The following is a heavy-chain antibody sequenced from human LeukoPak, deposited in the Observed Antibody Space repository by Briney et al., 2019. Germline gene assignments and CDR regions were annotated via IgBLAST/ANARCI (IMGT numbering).Heavy chain of an antibody. V-gene: IGHV3-74*01. CDR3: VRLYKIEGADL. J-gene: IGHJ2*01. Sequence: GGSLRLSCAASGFTFSTYWMHWVRQTPGKGLVWVSSIRNDGTTTNYADSVKGPFTISRDNAKNTLYLQMNSLRAEDTAVYYCVRLYKIEGADLWGRGTLVTVSS. D-gene: IGHD1-14*01. CDR2: IRNDGTTT. CDR1: GFTFSTYW.